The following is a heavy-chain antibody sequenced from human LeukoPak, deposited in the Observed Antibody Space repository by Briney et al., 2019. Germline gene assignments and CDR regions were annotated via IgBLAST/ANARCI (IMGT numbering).Heavy chain of an antibody. CDR1: GGTFSSYA. CDR2: IIPIFGTA. D-gene: IGHD1-7*01. J-gene: IGHJ4*02. V-gene: IGHV1-69*05. Sequence: GASVKVSCKASGGTFSSYAISWVRQAPGQGLEWMGGIIPIFGTANYAQKFQGRVTITTDESTSTAYMELSSLRSEDTAVYYCARGQIGQYNWNYGLDYWGQGTLVTVSS. CDR3: ARGQIGQYNWNYGLDY.